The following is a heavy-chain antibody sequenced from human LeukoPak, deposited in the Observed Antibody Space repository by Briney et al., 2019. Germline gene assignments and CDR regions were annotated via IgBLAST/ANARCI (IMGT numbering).Heavy chain of an antibody. D-gene: IGHD7-27*01. J-gene: IGHJ3*02. Sequence: ASVKVSCKASGGTFSSYAISWVRQAPGQGLEWMGGIIPIFGTANYAQKFQGRVTITTDESTSTAYMELSSLRSEDTAVYYCARDSTGEEASDIWGQGTMVTVSS. CDR1: GGTFSSYA. CDR3: ARDSTGEEASDI. V-gene: IGHV1-69*05. CDR2: IIPIFGTA.